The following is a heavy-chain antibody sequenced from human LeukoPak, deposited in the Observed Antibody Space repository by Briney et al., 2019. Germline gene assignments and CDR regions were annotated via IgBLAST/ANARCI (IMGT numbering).Heavy chain of an antibody. D-gene: IGHD1-26*01. CDR3: AARSSGNPYF. Sequence: PGGSLRLSCAASGFTFSSYSMNWVRQAPGKGLEWVSSISSSSSYIYYADSVKGRFTISRDNAENSLYLQMNSLRVEDTAVYYCAARSSGNPYFWGQGTLVTVSS. J-gene: IGHJ4*02. V-gene: IGHV3-21*04. CDR1: GFTFSSYS. CDR2: ISSSSSYI.